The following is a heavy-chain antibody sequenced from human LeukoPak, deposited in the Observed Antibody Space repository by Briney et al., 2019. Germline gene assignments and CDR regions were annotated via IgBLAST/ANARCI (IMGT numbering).Heavy chain of an antibody. D-gene: IGHD3-22*01. V-gene: IGHV1-46*01. CDR2: INPSGGST. J-gene: IGHJ4*02. CDR3: ARGPYDSSGYYLGYFDY. Sequence: ASVKVSCKASGYTFTSYYMHWVRRAPGQGLEWMGIINPSGGSTSYAQKFQGRVTMTRDTSTSTVYMELSSLRSEDTAVYYCARGPYDSSGYYLGYFDYWGQGTLVTVSS. CDR1: GYTFTSYY.